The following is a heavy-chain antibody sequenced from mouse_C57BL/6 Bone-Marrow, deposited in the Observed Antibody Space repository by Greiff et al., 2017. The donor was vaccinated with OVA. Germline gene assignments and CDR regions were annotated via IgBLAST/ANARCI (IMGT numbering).Heavy chain of an antibody. CDR2: ISDGGSYT. J-gene: IGHJ3*01. CDR3: ARKWIYGYDGFAY. Sequence: EVKVVESGGGLVKPGGSLKLSCAASGFTFISYAMSWVRQTPEKRLEWVATISDGGSYTYYPDNVKCRFTISRDNAKNNLYLQMSHLKTDDTAMYYCARKWIYGYDGFAYWGQGTLVTVSA. V-gene: IGHV5-4*03. D-gene: IGHD2-2*01. CDR1: GFTFISYA.